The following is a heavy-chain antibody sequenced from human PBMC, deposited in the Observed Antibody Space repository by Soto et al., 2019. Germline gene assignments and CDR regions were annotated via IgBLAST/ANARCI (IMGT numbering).Heavy chain of an antibody. CDR1: GGTFSRYA. V-gene: IGHV1-69*01. CDR2: IIPIFGTA. J-gene: IGHJ6*02. D-gene: IGHD3-10*01. CDR3: ARPSYGGWFGEFDYYGMDV. Sequence: QVQLVQSGAEVKKPGSSVKVSCKASGGTFSRYAISWVRQAPGQGLEWMGGIIPIFGTANYAQKFQGRVTITADESTSTAYMELSSLRYEDTAVYYCARPSYGGWFGEFDYYGMDVWGRGTTVTVSS.